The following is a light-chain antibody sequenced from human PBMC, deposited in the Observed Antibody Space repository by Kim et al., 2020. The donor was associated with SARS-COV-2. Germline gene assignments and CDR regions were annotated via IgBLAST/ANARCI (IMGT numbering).Light chain of an antibody. CDR2: DVN. CDR1: SSAVGGYNY. Sequence: SITISCTGTSSAVGGYNYVSWYQQHPGKAPKLMIYDVNNRPSGVSNRFSGSKSGNTASLTISGLQAEDEADYYCSSYTSSSTPYVFGTGTKVTVL. CDR3: SSYTSSSTPYV. J-gene: IGLJ1*01. V-gene: IGLV2-14*03.